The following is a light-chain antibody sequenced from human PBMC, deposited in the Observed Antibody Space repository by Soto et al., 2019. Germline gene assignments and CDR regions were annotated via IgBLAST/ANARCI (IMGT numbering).Light chain of an antibody. J-gene: IGLJ1*01. CDR3: CAYVGARSYV. V-gene: IGLV2-23*01. CDR1: NNL. Sequence: QSALTQPASVSGSPGQSITISCTGTNNLVSWYQQHPGEAPKVVLYEGTKRPSGVSNRFSGSNSGSTASLTISGLQAEDEAHYFCCAYVGARSYVFGPGTKVTVL. CDR2: EGT.